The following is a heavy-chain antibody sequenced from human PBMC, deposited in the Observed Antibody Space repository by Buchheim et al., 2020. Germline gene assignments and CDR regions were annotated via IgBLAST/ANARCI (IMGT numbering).Heavy chain of an antibody. J-gene: IGHJ3*01. CDR1: GDSVSGNRAA. CDR2: TYFRSKWRY. D-gene: IGHD2-8*01. CDR3: ARGFNELTPGALDF. V-gene: IGHV6-1*01. Sequence: QVQLQQSGPGLVRSSQTLSLTCAISGDSVSGNRAAWNWIRQSPSRGLEWLGRTYFRSKWRYDYAVSVKSRVAISQDTSKNQFSLQLNSVTPEDTAVYFCARGFNELTPGALDFWSQGT.